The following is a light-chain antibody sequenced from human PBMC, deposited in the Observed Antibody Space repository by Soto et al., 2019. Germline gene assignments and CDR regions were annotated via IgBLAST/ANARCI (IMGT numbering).Light chain of an antibody. Sequence: DIQMTQSPSSLSASVGDRVTITCRASQSSRSYLNWYQQKPGKAPKLLIYAASSLQSWVPSRFSGSGSGTDFTLTISSLQPEDFATYYCQQSYSTPYTFGQGTKLEIK. CDR3: QQSYSTPYT. V-gene: IGKV1-39*01. J-gene: IGKJ2*01. CDR2: AAS. CDR1: QSSRSY.